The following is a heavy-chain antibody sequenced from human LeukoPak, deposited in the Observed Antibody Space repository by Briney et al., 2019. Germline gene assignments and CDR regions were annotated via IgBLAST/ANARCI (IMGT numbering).Heavy chain of an antibody. CDR1: GFTFSSYG. CDR3: VRDDSGATLDY. CDR2: ISSSSSYI. Sequence: GGSLRLSCAASGFTFSSYGMNWVRQAPGKGLEWVSSISSSSSYIYYADSVKGRFTISRDNAKNSLYLQMNSLRAEDTAVYYCVRDDSGATLDYWGQGTLVTASS. D-gene: IGHD1-26*01. J-gene: IGHJ4*02. V-gene: IGHV3-21*01.